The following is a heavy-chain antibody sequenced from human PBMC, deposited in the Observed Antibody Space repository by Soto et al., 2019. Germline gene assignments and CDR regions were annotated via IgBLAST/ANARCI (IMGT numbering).Heavy chain of an antibody. CDR3: ARFFRSGYYLGMDV. CDR1: GFTFSSYA. Sequence: GGSLRLSCAASGFTFSSYAMHWVRQAPGKGLEWVAVISYDGSNKYYADSVKGRFTISRDNSKNTLYLQMNSLRAEDTAVYYCARFFRSGYYLGMDVWGQGTTVTVSS. CDR2: ISYDGSNK. J-gene: IGHJ6*02. V-gene: IGHV3-30-3*01. D-gene: IGHD3-3*01.